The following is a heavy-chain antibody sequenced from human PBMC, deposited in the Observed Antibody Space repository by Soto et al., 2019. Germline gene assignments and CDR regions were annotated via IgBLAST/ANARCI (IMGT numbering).Heavy chain of an antibody. CDR3: ARVKAAGTVAFDI. D-gene: IGHD6-13*01. J-gene: IGHJ3*02. V-gene: IGHV3-21*01. Sequence: GGSLRLSCAASGFTFSSYSMNWVRQAPGKGLEWVSSISSSSSYIYYADSVKGRSTISRDNAKNSLYLQMNSLRAEDTAVYYCARVKAAGTVAFDIWGQGTMVTVSS. CDR2: ISSSSSYI. CDR1: GFTFSSYS.